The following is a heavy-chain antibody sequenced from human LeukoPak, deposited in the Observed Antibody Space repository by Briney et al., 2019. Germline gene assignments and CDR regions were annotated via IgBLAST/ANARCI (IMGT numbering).Heavy chain of an antibody. Sequence: ASVKVSCKASGGTFSSYAISWVRQAPGQGLEWMGRIIPILGIANYAQKFQGRVTITADKSTSTAYMELSSLRSEVTAVYYCAREAVVVAAMGPYYYYYGMDVWGQGTTVTVSS. CDR1: GGTFSSYA. D-gene: IGHD2-15*01. CDR3: AREAVVVAAMGPYYYYYGMDV. V-gene: IGHV1-69*04. J-gene: IGHJ6*02. CDR2: IIPILGIA.